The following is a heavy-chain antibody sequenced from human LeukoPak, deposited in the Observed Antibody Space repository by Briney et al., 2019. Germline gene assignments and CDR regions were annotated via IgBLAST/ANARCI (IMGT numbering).Heavy chain of an antibody. J-gene: IGHJ4*02. CDR3: ANRGIAAAGTGGVDY. V-gene: IGHV3-23*01. D-gene: IGHD6-13*01. CDR2: ISGSGGRT. CDR1: GFTFSSYA. Sequence: PGGSLRLSCAASGFTFSSYAMSWVRQAPGKGLEWVSAISGSGGRTYYADSVKGRFTISRDNSKNTLYLQMNSLRAEDRAVYYCANRGIAAAGTGGVDYWGQGTLVTVSS.